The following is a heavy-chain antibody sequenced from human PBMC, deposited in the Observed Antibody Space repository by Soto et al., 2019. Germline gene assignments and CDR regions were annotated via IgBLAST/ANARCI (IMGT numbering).Heavy chain of an antibody. CDR3: AKMGGDYVTRRVRGAVHYFDY. V-gene: IGHV3-23*01. CDR1: GFTFSSYA. D-gene: IGHD4-17*01. J-gene: IGHJ4*02. CDR2: ISGSDGST. Sequence: EVQLLESGGDLVQPGESLRLSCAASGFTFSSYAMSWVRQAPGKGLEWISGISGSDGSTYYADYVKGRFTISRDNSNTLSLQMNRLRAEDTAVYYCAKMGGDYVTRRVRGAVHYFDYWGQGTLVTVSS.